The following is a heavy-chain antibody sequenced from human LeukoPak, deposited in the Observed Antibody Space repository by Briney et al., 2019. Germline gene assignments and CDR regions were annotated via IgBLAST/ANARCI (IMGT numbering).Heavy chain of an antibody. CDR1: GFTFSDYY. V-gene: IGHV3-11*01. CDR2: ISSSGSTI. Sequence: GGALRLSCAASGFTFSDYYMSWIRQAPGKGLEWVSYISSSGSTIYYADTVKGRFTISRDNAQNSLYLQMNSLRAEDTAVYYCAGPYCGGDCYHDAFDIWGQGTMVTVSS. CDR3: AGPYCGGDCYHDAFDI. D-gene: IGHD2-21*02. J-gene: IGHJ3*02.